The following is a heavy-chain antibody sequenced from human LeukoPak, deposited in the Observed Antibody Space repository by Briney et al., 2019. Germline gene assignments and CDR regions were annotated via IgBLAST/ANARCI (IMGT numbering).Heavy chain of an antibody. CDR3: ARRGQLVDY. Sequence: SETLSLTCAVYGGSFSGYYWSWIRQPPGKGLEWIGEINHSGSTNYNPSLKSRVTISVDTSKNQFSLKLSSVTAADTAVYYCARRGQLVDYWGQGTLVTVSS. V-gene: IGHV4-34*01. D-gene: IGHD6-6*01. CDR2: INHSGST. J-gene: IGHJ4*02. CDR1: GGSFSGYY.